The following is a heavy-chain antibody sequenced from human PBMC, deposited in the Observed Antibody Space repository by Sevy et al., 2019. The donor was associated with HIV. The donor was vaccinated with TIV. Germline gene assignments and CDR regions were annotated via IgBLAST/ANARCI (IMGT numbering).Heavy chain of an antibody. J-gene: IGHJ4*01. CDR1: GFTFSRFG. CDR3: AKGKYHVDY. V-gene: IGHV3-30*18. Sequence: GGSLRLSCAASGFTFSRFGMNWVRQAPGKGLEWVARISSDGTDYAESVKGRFTISRDNSKNTLHLQMNSLKTEDTAIYYCAKGKYHVDYWGHGTLVTVSS. CDR2: ISSDGT.